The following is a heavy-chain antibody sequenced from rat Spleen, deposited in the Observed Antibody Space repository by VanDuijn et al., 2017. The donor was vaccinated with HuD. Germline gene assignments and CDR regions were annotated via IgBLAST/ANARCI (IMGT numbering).Heavy chain of an antibody. CDR2: ISTGGGNT. CDR3: ARHAVRRPTDWYFDF. D-gene: IGHD1-11*01. V-gene: IGHV5S13*01. J-gene: IGHJ1*01. Sequence: EVHLVESGGGLVRPGRSLKLSCAASGFTFSNYDMAWIRQAPTKGLEWIASISTGGGNTSYRDSVKGRFTISRDNAKNTQYLQMDSLRSEDTATYYCARHAVRRPTDWYFDFWGPGTMVTVSS. CDR1: GFTFSNYD.